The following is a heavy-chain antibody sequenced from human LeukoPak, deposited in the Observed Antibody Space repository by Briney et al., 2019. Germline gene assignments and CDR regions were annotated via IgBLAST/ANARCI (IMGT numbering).Heavy chain of an antibody. CDR2: INHSGST. CDR1: GGSFSGYY. V-gene: IGHV4-34*01. J-gene: IGHJ4*02. Sequence: SETLSLTCAAYGGSFSGYYWSWIRQPPGKGLEWIGEINHSGSTNYNPSLKSRVTISVDRSKNQFSLKLDSVTAADTAVYYGGRGDYNFDYWGQVTLVTVSS. D-gene: IGHD4-11*01. CDR3: GRGDYNFDY.